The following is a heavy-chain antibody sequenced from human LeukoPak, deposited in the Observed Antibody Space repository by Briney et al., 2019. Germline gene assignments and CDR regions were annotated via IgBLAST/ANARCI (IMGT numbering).Heavy chain of an antibody. J-gene: IGHJ3*02. D-gene: IGHD3-16*01. CDR2: IYYSGST. V-gene: IGHV4-59*12. CDR3: TRPALGTPDGFDI. Sequence: SETLSLTCTVSGGSISSYYWSWIRQPPGKGLEWIGYIYYSGSTNYNPSLKSRVTISVDTSKNQFSLQLNSVTPEDTAVYFCTRPALGTPDGFDIWGQGTMVTVSS. CDR1: GGSISSYY.